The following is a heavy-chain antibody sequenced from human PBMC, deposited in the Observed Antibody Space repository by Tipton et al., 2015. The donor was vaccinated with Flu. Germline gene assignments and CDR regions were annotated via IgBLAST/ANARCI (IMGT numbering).Heavy chain of an antibody. CDR3: ARYRGSNARGEGNDAFDI. CDR2: VFHSGLT. Sequence: TLSLTCTVSGGSINSTTYYWGWVRQPPGKGLEWIATVFHSGLTYYNPSLKSRVSISIDTSKNQFSLRMNSVTAADSAVYYCARYRGSNARGEGNDAFDIWGQGTMVSVSS. V-gene: IGHV4-39*07. D-gene: IGHD1-26*01. J-gene: IGHJ3*02. CDR1: GGSINSTTYY.